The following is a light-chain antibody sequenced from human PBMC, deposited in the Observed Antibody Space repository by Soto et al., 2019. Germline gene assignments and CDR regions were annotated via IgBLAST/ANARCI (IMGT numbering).Light chain of an antibody. V-gene: IGKV3-20*01. J-gene: IGKJ1*01. Sequence: EIVMTQSPPTLSVSPGERATLSCRASQSISSLLAWYQQKPGQAPRLLIYSASSRATGIPDRFSGSGSGTDFTLTISRLEPEDFAVYYCQQYGSSPWTFGQGTKVDIK. CDR2: SAS. CDR1: QSISSL. CDR3: QQYGSSPWT.